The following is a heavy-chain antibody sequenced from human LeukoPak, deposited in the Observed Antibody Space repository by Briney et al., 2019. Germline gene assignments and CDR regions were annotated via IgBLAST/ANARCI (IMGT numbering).Heavy chain of an antibody. CDR3: AKGSHSSGWYGIDY. Sequence: PGGSLRLSCAASGFTFSSYAMSWVRQAPGKGLEWVSAISGSGGSTYYADSVKGRFTISRDNSKNTLYPQMNGLRADDTAVYYCAKGSHSSGWYGIDYWGQGTLVTVSS. CDR2: ISGSGGST. J-gene: IGHJ4*02. V-gene: IGHV3-23*01. CDR1: GFTFSSYA. D-gene: IGHD6-19*01.